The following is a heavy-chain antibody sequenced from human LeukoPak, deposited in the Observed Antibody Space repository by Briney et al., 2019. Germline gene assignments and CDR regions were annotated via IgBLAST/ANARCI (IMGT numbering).Heavy chain of an antibody. D-gene: IGHD2-15*01. CDR2: ISTSTTTI. CDR1: GFAFTSYS. V-gene: IGHV3-48*01. CDR3: ARDRAAPTWYFDL. Sequence: GGSLRLSCTASGFAFTSYSMNWVRQAPGKGLEWISYISTSTTTIYYADSVKGGFIISRDDARNSLYLQMNRLRGEDTAVYYCARDRAAPTWYFDLWGRGTLVTVSS. J-gene: IGHJ2*01.